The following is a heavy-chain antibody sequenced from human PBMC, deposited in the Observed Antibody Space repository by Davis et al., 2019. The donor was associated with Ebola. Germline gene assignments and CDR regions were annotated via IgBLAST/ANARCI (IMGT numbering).Heavy chain of an antibody. CDR3: AKEMEVTKPYDH. CDR1: GFTFNKYG. D-gene: IGHD2-21*02. CDR2: VSRKGGT. Sequence: GESLKISCAASGFTFNKYGMSWVRQALGKGPEWVAAVSRKGGTYYAASVKGRFTVSRDTSKDTLFLQMDSLRDKDTAVYYCAKEMEVTKPYDHWDQGTLVTVSS. V-gene: IGHV3-23*01. J-gene: IGHJ4*02.